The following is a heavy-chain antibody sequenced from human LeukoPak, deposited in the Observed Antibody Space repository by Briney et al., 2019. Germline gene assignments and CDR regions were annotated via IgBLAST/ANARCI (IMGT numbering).Heavy chain of an antibody. V-gene: IGHV5-51*01. CDR3: ARLGGSATFGAFNV. CDR2: IHPGDSDN. Sequence: GESLKISCQGSGYSFNNYWIGWMRQMPGNGLEWMGIIHPGDSDNRYSPSFQGLVTISADMSVSTAYLQWSSLKASDTAKYYCARLGGSATFGAFNVWGQGTVVTVSS. CDR1: GYSFNNYW. D-gene: IGHD3-10*01. J-gene: IGHJ3*01.